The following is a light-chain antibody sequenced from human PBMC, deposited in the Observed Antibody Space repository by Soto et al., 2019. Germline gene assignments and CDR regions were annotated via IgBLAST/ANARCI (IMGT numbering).Light chain of an antibody. Sequence: QSVLTQWPSASASLGASVKLTCTLSSLHSSYAIAWHQQQPEKGPRYLMKLNSDGSHSKGDGIPDRFSGSSSGAERYLTISSLQSEDEADYYCQTWGTGVVFGGGTKVTVL. CDR3: QTWGTGVV. V-gene: IGLV4-69*01. CDR1: SLHSSYA. J-gene: IGLJ2*01. CDR2: LNSDGSH.